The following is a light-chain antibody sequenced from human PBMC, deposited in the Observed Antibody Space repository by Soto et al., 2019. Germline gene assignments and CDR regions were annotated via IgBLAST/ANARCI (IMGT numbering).Light chain of an antibody. Sequence: DIQMTQSPSSLSASVGDRVTISCRASQSISSTLNWYQQKPGEAPTLLIYFASSLQSGVPSRFSGSGSGTEFTLTITSLQADDFATYYCQQSYSIPYTFGQGTKLEI. J-gene: IGKJ2*01. V-gene: IGKV1-39*01. CDR3: QQSYSIPYT. CDR1: QSISST. CDR2: FAS.